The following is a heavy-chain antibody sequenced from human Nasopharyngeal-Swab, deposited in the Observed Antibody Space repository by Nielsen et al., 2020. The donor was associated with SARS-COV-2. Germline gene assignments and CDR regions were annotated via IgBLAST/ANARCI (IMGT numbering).Heavy chain of an antibody. CDR1: GFTFSSYS. D-gene: IGHD1-20*01. CDR2: ISSSSSYI. CDR3: ARDLTGTTVAAWGY. J-gene: IGHJ4*02. Sequence: GESLKISCAASGFTFSSYSMNWVRQAPGKGLEWVSSISSSSSYIYYADSVKGRFTISRDNAKNSLYLQMNSLRAEDTAVYYCARDLTGTTVAAWGYWGQGTLVTVSS. V-gene: IGHV3-21*01.